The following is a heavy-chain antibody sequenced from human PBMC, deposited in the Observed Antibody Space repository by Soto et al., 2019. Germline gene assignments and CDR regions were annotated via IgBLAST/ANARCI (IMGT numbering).Heavy chain of an antibody. Sequence: GGSLRLSCAASGFTFSSYSMNWVRQAPGKGLEWVSYISSSSSTIYYADSVKGRFTISRDNAKNSLYLQMNSLRDEDTAVYDCASIYYYDSSGYYYPFDYWGQGTLVTVSS. J-gene: IGHJ4*02. CDR3: ASIYYYDSSGYYYPFDY. D-gene: IGHD3-22*01. V-gene: IGHV3-48*02. CDR2: ISSSSSTI. CDR1: GFTFSSYS.